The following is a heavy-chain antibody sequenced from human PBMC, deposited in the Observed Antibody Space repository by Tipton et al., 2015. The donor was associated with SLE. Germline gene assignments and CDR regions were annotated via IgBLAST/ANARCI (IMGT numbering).Heavy chain of an antibody. V-gene: IGHV4-34*01. D-gene: IGHD3-16*01. CDR2: ITHSGST. CDR1: GGSFSGYD. CDR3: ARGLVGGGGFDY. Sequence: TLSPTCAVYGGSFSGYDWSWIRQPPGKGLEWIGEITHSGSTNYNPSLKSRVTISVDTSKTQFSLKLSSVTAADTAVYYCARGLVGGGGFDYWGQGTLVTVSS. J-gene: IGHJ4*02.